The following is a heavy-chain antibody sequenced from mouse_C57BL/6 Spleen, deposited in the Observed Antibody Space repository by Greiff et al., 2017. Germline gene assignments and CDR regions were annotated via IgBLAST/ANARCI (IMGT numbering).Heavy chain of an antibody. D-gene: IGHD1-1*01. V-gene: IGHV14-2*01. Sequence: VQLQQSGAELVKPGASVKLSCTASGFNIKDYYMHWVKQRTEQGLAWIGRIDPEDGETKYAPKFQGKATITADTSSNTAYLQLSSLTSEDTAVYYCARVGTTVVDDWYFDVWGTGTTVTVSS. CDR2: IDPEDGET. CDR3: ARVGTTVVDDWYFDV. J-gene: IGHJ1*03. CDR1: GFNIKDYY.